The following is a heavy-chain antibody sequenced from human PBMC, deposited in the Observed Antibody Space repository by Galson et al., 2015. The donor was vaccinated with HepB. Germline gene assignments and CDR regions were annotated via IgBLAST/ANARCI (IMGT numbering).Heavy chain of an antibody. CDR1: GFTFSNAW. CDR2: ISYDGSNK. Sequence: SLRLSCAASGFTFSNAWMNWVRQAPGKGLEWVAVISYDGSNKYYADSVKGRFTISRDNSKNTLYLQMNSLRAEDTAVYYCARDRDSGSYIFDYWGQGTLVTVSS. V-gene: IGHV3-30*03. CDR3: ARDRDSGSYIFDY. J-gene: IGHJ4*02. D-gene: IGHD1-26*01.